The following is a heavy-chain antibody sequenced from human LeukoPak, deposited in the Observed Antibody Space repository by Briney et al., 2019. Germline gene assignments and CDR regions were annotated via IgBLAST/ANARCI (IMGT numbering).Heavy chain of an antibody. CDR3: ARIIVVPALYYFDY. CDR1: GGSISSGDYY. V-gene: IGHV4-30-4*08. Sequence: SETLSLTCTVSGGSISSGDYYWSWIRQPLGKGLEWIGYIYYSGSTYYNPSLKSRVTISVDTSKNQFSLKLSSVTAADTAVYYCARIIVVPALYYFDYWGQGTLVTVSS. CDR2: IYYSGST. D-gene: IGHD2-2*01. J-gene: IGHJ4*02.